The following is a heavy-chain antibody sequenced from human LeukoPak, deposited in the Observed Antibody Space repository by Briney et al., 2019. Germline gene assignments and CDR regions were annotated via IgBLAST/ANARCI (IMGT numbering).Heavy chain of an antibody. D-gene: IGHD5-24*01. CDR3: ASPLEMATIIGPLGAFDI. CDR2: IYYSGST. Sequence: PSETLSLTCTVSGGSISSSSYYWGWIRQPPGKGLEWIGSIYYSGSTYYNPSLKSRVTISVDTSKNQFSLKLSSVTAADTAVYYCASPLEMATIIGPLGAFDIWGQGTMVTVSS. CDR1: GGSISSSSYY. V-gene: IGHV4-39*07. J-gene: IGHJ3*02.